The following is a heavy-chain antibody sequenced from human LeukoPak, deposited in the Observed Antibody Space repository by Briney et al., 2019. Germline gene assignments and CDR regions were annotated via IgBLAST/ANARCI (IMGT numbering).Heavy chain of an antibody. CDR3: ARDNLVRNYVGAFDI. Sequence: PPETLSLTCTVSGGSISSSSYYWGWIRQPPGKGLEWIGSIYYSGSTYYNPSLKSRVTISVDTSKNQFSRKLSSVTAADTAVYYCARDNLVRNYVGAFDIWGQGTMVTVSS. D-gene: IGHD4-23*01. V-gene: IGHV4-39*02. CDR2: IYYSGST. J-gene: IGHJ3*02. CDR1: GGSISSSSYY.